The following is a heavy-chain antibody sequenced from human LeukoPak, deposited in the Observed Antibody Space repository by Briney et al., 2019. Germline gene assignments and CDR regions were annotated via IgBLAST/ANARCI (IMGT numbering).Heavy chain of an antibody. J-gene: IGHJ4*02. D-gene: IGHD3-10*01. CDR2: IYSGGST. V-gene: IGHV3-66*01. CDR3: ARDGLWFGELPY. Sequence: GGSLRLSCAASGFTVSSNYMSWVRQAPGKGLEWVSVIYSGGSTYYADSVKGRFTISRDNSKNTLYLRMNSLRAEDTAVYYCARDGLWFGELPYWGQGTLVTVSS. CDR1: GFTVSSNY.